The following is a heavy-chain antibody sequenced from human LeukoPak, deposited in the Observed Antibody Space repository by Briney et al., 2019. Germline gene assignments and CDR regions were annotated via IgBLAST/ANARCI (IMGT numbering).Heavy chain of an antibody. CDR2: ISSSGSTI. J-gene: IGHJ4*02. CDR1: GFTFSSYE. D-gene: IGHD6-19*01. Sequence: PGGSLRLSCAASGFTFSSYEMNWVRQAPGKGLEWVSYISSSGSTIYYADSVKGRFTISRDNAKNSLYLQMNSLRAEDTAVYYCARLNYSSGWSLFDYWGQGTLVTVSS. V-gene: IGHV3-48*03. CDR3: ARLNYSSGWSLFDY.